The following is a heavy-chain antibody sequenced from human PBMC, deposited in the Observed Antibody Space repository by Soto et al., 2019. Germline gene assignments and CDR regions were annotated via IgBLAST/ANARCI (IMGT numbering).Heavy chain of an antibody. CDR2: INHSGST. CDR1: GGSFNDYY. Sequence: QVQLQQWGAGLLKPSETLSLTCAVYGGSFNDYYWSWIRQPPGKGLEWIGEINHSGSTNYNPSLKSLVTISVDMSKNQFSLELNSMTAADTAVYYCARGRKQLVLAYYDYYGMDVWGQGPTVTVSS. CDR3: ARGRKQLVLAYYDYYGMDV. V-gene: IGHV4-34*01. D-gene: IGHD6-13*01. J-gene: IGHJ6*02.